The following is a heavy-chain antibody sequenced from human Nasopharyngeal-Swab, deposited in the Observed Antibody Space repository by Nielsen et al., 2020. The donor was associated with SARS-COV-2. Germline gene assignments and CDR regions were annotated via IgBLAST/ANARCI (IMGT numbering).Heavy chain of an antibody. D-gene: IGHD3-22*01. J-gene: IGHJ5*02. V-gene: IGHV5-10-1*01. CDR2: IDPSDSYT. Sequence: VRQMPGKGPVWMGRIDPSDSYTNYSPSFQGHVTISADKSISTAYLQWSSLKASDTAMYYCARQFRGYYDSSGPLSWFDPWGQGTLVTVSS. CDR3: ARQFRGYYDSSGPLSWFDP.